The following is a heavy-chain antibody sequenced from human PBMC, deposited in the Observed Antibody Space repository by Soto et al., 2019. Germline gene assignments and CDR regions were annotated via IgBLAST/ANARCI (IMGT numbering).Heavy chain of an antibody. D-gene: IGHD4-17*01. CDR2: ISTYNGDT. V-gene: IGHV1-18*01. J-gene: IGHJ4*02. Sequence: ASVKVSCKASGYSFTTSGITWVRQAPGQGLEWMGWISTYNGDTNYAQKLQDRVTLTTDTSTSTAYMELRSLRSDDTAVYYCARRLYGDYDYWGQGTLVTVSS. CDR1: GYSFTTSG. CDR3: ARRLYGDYDY.